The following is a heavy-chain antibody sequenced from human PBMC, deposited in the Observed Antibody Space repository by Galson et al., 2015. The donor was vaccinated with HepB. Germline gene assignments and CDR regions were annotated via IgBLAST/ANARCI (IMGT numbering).Heavy chain of an antibody. J-gene: IGHJ4*02. V-gene: IGHV1-18*01. Sequence: SVKVSCKASGYTFTTYGINWLRQAPGQGLEWMGRISPYNGNTNYAQKFQGRVTMTTDTSTNTAFMELRSLRSDDGAMYYCARGGMATRGGPTFDYWGQGTLVTVSS. D-gene: IGHD3-16*01. CDR2: ISPYNGNT. CDR1: GYTFTTYG. CDR3: ARGGMATRGGPTFDY.